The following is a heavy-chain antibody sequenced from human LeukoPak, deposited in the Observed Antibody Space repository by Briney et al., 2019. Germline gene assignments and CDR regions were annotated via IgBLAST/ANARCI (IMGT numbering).Heavy chain of an antibody. J-gene: IGHJ5*02. Sequence: GGSLRLSCAASGFTFSSYAMSWVRQAPGKGLEWVSAISGSGGSTYYADSVKGRFTISRDNSKNTLYLQMNSLRAEDTAVYYCAKDRVAHCGGDCYSGPNWFDPWGQGTLVTVSS. CDR1: GFTFSSYA. D-gene: IGHD2-21*02. V-gene: IGHV3-23*01. CDR2: ISGSGGST. CDR3: AKDRVAHCGGDCYSGPNWFDP.